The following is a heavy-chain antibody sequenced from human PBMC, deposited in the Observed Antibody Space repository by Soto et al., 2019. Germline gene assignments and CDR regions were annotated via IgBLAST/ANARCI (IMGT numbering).Heavy chain of an antibody. CDR1: GFTFSSYG. CDR3: AKSMVRGPYYYGMDV. CDR2: ISYDGSNK. J-gene: IGHJ6*02. V-gene: IGHV3-30*18. Sequence: QVQLVESGGGVVQPGRSLRLSCAASGFTFSSYGMHWVRQAPGKGLEWVAVISYDGSNKYYADSVKGRFTISRDNSKNTLYLQMNSLRAEDTAVYYCAKSMVRGPYYYGMDVWGQGTTVTVSS. D-gene: IGHD3-10*01.